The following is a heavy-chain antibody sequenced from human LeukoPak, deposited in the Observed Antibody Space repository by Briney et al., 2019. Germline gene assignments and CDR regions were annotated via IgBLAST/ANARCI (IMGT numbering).Heavy chain of an antibody. Sequence: GASVKVSCKASGYTFTSYGISWVRQAPGQGLEWMGWISAYNGNTNYAQKLQGRVTMTTDTSTSTAYMELRSLRSDGTAVYYCARDMATMIVVVITPSFDYWGQGTLVTVSS. CDR2: ISAYNGNT. CDR3: ARDMATMIVVVITPSFDY. D-gene: IGHD3-22*01. J-gene: IGHJ4*02. CDR1: GYTFTSYG. V-gene: IGHV1-18*01.